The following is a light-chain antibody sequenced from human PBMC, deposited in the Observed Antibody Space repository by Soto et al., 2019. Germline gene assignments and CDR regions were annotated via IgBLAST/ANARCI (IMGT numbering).Light chain of an antibody. V-gene: IGKV3-15*01. CDR1: QSVSSN. CDR2: GAS. CDR3: QHYNYWPYT. Sequence: EIVMTQSPATLSVSPGERATLSCRASQSVSSNVAWYQQIPGQTPRLLIYGASTRATGVPARFSGSGSGTDFTLTISSLQSEDFAVYYCQHYNYWPYTFGQGTKVDIK. J-gene: IGKJ2*01.